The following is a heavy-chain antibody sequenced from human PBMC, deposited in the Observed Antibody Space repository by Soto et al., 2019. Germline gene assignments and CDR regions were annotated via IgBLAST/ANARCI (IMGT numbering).Heavy chain of an antibody. Sequence: ASVKVSCKASGYTFTSYGISWVRQAPGQGLEWMGWINPNSGDTNYAQKFQGRVTMTSHTSISTAYMELSSLRSDDAAVYFCARDSGYDRSGYSPFDYWGQGTLVTVSS. V-gene: IGHV1-2*02. CDR2: INPNSGDT. J-gene: IGHJ4*02. D-gene: IGHD3-22*01. CDR1: GYTFTSYG. CDR3: ARDSGYDRSGYSPFDY.